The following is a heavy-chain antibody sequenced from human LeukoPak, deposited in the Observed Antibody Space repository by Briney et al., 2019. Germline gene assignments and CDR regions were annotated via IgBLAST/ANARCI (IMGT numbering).Heavy chain of an antibody. CDR3: ARLVSYYDRTGFVFDY. CDR1: GGSISSYY. J-gene: IGHJ4*02. D-gene: IGHD3-22*01. Sequence: SETLSLTCTVSGGSISSYYWSWIRQPPGKGLEWIGSIYYSGSTYYNPSLKSRVTISVDTSKNRFSLKLSSVTAADTAVYYCARLVSYYDRTGFVFDYWGQGTLVTVSS. CDR2: IYYSGST. V-gene: IGHV4-39*02.